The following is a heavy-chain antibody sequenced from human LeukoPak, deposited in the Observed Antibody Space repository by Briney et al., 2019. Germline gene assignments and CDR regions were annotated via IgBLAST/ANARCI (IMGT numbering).Heavy chain of an antibody. CDR1: GGSISSGGYY. Sequence: PSETLSLTCTVSGGSISSGGYYWSWIRQPPGKGLEWIGYIYHSGSTYYNPSLKSRVTISVDRSKNQFSLKLSSVTAADTAVYYCARDIDSEGHFDPWGQGTLVTVSS. V-gene: IGHV4-30-2*01. D-gene: IGHD2-15*01. CDR2: IYHSGST. J-gene: IGHJ5*02. CDR3: ARDIDSEGHFDP.